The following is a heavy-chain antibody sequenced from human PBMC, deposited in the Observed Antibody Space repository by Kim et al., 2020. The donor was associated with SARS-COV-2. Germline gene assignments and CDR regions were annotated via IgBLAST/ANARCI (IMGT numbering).Heavy chain of an antibody. CDR2: ISYDGSNK. CDR1: GFTFSSYG. V-gene: IGHV3-30*18. Sequence: GGSLRLSCAASGFTFSSYGMHWVRQAPGKGLEWVAVISYDGSNKYYADSVKGRFTISRDNSKNTLYLQMNSRRAEDTAVYYCAKDSESYGDYEEPFDYWG. D-gene: IGHD4-17*01. J-gene: IGHJ4*01. CDR3: AKDSESYGDYEEPFDY.